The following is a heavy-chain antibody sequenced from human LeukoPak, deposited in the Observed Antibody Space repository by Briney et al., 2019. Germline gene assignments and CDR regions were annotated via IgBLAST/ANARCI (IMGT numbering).Heavy chain of an antibody. CDR1: GGSFSGYY. D-gene: IGHD5-24*01. V-gene: IGHV4-34*01. Sequence: SETLSLTCAVYGGSFSGYYWSWIRQPPGKGLEWIGEINHSGSTNYNPSLKSRVTISVDTSKNQFSLKLSSVTAADTAVYYCARELQWEWIDYYMDVWGKGTTVTVSS. CDR3: ARELQWEWIDYYMDV. CDR2: INHSGST. J-gene: IGHJ6*03.